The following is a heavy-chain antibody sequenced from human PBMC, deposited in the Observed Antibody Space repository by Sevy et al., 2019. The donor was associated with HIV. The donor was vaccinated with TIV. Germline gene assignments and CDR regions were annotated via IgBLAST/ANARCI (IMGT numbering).Heavy chain of an antibody. CDR3: AGGGGYSGPGVGV. CDR1: GFTFSNYN. D-gene: IGHD5-12*01. Sequence: GGSLRLSCAASGFTFSNYNMNWVRQAPGKGLEWASYISSSSNTIYYADSVKGRFTISRDNDKNSLYLEMNSLRAEDKAGYYCAGGGGYSGPGVGVLGLGTKVNVSS. J-gene: IGHJ6*02. V-gene: IGHV3-48*01. CDR2: ISSSSNTI.